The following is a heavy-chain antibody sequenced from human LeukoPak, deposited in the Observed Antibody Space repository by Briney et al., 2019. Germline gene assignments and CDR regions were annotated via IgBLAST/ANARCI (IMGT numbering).Heavy chain of an antibody. V-gene: IGHV3-11*04. Sequence: GESLRLSCAASGFTFSDYYMSSIRQAPGKGLEWVSFISSGGNTINYADSMKGRFTISRDNAKNSLYLQMNSLRAEDTAVYYCARDRTRETFDYWGRGTLVTVSS. CDR1: GFTFSDYY. CDR2: ISSGGNTI. J-gene: IGHJ4*02. D-gene: IGHD1-1*01. CDR3: ARDRTRETFDY.